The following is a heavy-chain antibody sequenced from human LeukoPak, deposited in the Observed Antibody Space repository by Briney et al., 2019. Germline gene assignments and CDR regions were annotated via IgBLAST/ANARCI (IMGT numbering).Heavy chain of an antibody. V-gene: IGHV4-59*01. D-gene: IGHD4-17*01. CDR2: IYYRGST. CDR1: GGSINNYY. CDR3: ARGGDYGDLPYFDY. Sequence: ETPSLTCTVSGGSINNYYWSWIRQPPRKGLEWIGYIYYRGSTNYNPSLKSRVTFSVDTSKNQFSLKLNSVPAADTAVYYCARGGDYGDLPYFDYWGQGTLATVSS. J-gene: IGHJ4*02.